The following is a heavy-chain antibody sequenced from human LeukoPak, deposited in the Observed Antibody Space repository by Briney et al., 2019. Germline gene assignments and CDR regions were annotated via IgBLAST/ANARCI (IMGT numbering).Heavy chain of an antibody. J-gene: IGHJ3*02. CDR1: GFTFSSYA. CDR2: ISSNGGST. V-gene: IGHV3-64*01. Sequence: GGSLRLSCAASGFTFSSYAMHWVRQAPGKGLEYVSAISSNGGSTYYANSVKGRFTISRDNSKNTLYLQMGSLRAEDMAVYYCARDRQRVYYDSKGGDAFDIWGQGTMVTVSS. D-gene: IGHD3-22*01. CDR3: ARDRQRVYYDSKGGDAFDI.